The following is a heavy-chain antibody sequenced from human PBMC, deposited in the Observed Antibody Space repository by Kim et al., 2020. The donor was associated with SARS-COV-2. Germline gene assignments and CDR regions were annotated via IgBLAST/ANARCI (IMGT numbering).Heavy chain of an antibody. Sequence: GGSLRLSCTASGFTFSDYYMTWVRLAHGKGLEWVGLIRTNTYGGTREYAPSVKDRFTVSRDDSNSVAYLQLNSLRSEDTDVYYCARSRRSYEYIDVWG. CDR3: ARSRRSYEYIDV. CDR2: IRTNTYGGTR. J-gene: IGHJ6*03. D-gene: IGHD3-16*01. CDR1: GFTFSDYY. V-gene: IGHV3-49*04.